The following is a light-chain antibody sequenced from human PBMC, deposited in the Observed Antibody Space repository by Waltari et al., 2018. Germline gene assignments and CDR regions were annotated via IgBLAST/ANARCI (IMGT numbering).Light chain of an antibody. CDR3: QTWGTGIRV. J-gene: IGLJ2*01. CDR1: SGHSIYA. V-gene: IGLV4-69*01. Sequence: QLVLTQSPSASASLGASVKLTCTLSSGHSIYAIAWHQHPPDKGPPSSMNLNTDGSHSKGDGIPDRFSGSGSGAERYLTISSLQSEDDSDYSCQTWGTGIRVFGGGTKLTAL. CDR2: LNTDGSH.